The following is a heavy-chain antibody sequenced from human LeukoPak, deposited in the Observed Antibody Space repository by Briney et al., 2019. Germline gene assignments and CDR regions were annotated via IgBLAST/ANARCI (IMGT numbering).Heavy chain of an antibody. CDR3: ARLYDSSGYTNWLDP. CDR1: GGSISSHY. V-gene: IGHV4-59*11. D-gene: IGHD3-22*01. Sequence: KPSETLSLTCTVSGGSISSHYWSWIRQPPGKGLEWIGYIYYSGSSKYNPPLKSRVTISVDTSKNQFSLKLSSVTAADTAVYYCARLYDSSGYTNWLDPWGQGTLVTVSS. J-gene: IGHJ5*02. CDR2: IYYSGSS.